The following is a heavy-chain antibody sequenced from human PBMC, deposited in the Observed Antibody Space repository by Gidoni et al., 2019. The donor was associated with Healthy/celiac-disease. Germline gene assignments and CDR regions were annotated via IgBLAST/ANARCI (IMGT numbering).Heavy chain of an antibody. V-gene: IGHV4-39*07. D-gene: IGHD3-10*01. CDR2: SYYSGST. Sequence: QLQLQESRPGLVKPSETLSLTCTASGGAISSSSYYWGWIRQPTGKGLEWIGSSYYSGSTYYNPTLKSRVTISVDTSKNQFSLKLSSVTAADTAVYYCARDRPGYGSGSYYFDYWGQGTLVTVSS. J-gene: IGHJ4*02. CDR3: ARDRPGYGSGSYYFDY. CDR1: GGAISSSSYY.